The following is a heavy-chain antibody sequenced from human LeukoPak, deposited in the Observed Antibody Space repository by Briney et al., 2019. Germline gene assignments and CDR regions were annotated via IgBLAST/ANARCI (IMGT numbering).Heavy chain of an antibody. Sequence: SETLSLTYTVSGGSISSSSYYWGWNRQPPVKGLEWIGSIYYSGSTYYNPSLKSRVTISVDTSKNQFSLKLSSVTAADTAVYYCARLARRKIIAAAGTGGWFDPWGQGTLVTVSS. V-gene: IGHV4-39*07. D-gene: IGHD6-13*01. CDR1: GGSISSSSYY. CDR2: IYYSGST. CDR3: ARLARRKIIAAAGTGGWFDP. J-gene: IGHJ5*02.